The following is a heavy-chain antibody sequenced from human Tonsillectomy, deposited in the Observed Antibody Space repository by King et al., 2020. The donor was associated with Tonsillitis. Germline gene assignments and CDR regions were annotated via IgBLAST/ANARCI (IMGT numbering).Heavy chain of an antibody. V-gene: IGHV3-23*04. D-gene: IGHD4-17*01. CDR1: GFTFSSYA. Sequence: VQLVESGGGLVQPGGSLRLSCAASGFTFSSYAMSWVRQAPGKGLEWVSGISGSGGSTYYADSVKGRFTISRDNSKNTLYLQLNSLRAEDTAVYYCPKDAYADYGNYYYYGMDVWGQGTTVTVSS. CDR2: ISGSGGST. J-gene: IGHJ6*02. CDR3: PKDAYADYGNYYYYGMDV.